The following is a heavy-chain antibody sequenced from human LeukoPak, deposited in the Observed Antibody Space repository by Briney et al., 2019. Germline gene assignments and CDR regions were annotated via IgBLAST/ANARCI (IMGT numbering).Heavy chain of an antibody. D-gene: IGHD2-2*01. CDR2: ISDRDNST. CDR3: AKRIDIAVVPEAATHQAFDV. V-gene: IGHV3-23*01. CDR1: GFTFGDYA. Sequence: GGSLRLSCTASGFTFGDYAMSWVRQAPGKGLEWVSTISDRDNSTYYADSVKGRFTISRDNSKNTLSLQMNRLRADDTAVYYCAKRIDIAVVPEAATHQAFDVWGQGTMVTVSS. J-gene: IGHJ3*01.